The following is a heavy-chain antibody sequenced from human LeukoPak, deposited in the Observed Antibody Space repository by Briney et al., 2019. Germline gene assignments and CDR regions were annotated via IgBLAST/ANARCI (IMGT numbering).Heavy chain of an antibody. J-gene: IGHJ4*02. CDR3: AKEQYPYYFDY. CDR2: IWYDGSNK. V-gene: IGHV3-33*06. D-gene: IGHD2-2*01. CDR1: GFTFSSYG. Sequence: GRSLRLSCAASGFTFSSYGMHWVRQAPGKGLEWVAVIWYDGSNKYYADSVKGRFTISRDNSKNTLYLQMNSLRAEDTAVYYCAKEQYPYYFDYWGQGTLVTVSS.